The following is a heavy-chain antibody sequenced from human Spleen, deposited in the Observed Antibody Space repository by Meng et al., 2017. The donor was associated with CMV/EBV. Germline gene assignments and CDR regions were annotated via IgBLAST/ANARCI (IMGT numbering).Heavy chain of an antibody. CDR2: IKQDGSEK. CDR3: ARDPRYCSSTSCYYYYYYGMDV. Sequence: GESLKISCAASGFTFSSYSMNWVRQAPGKGLEWVANIKQDGSEKYYVDSVKGRFTISRDNAKNSLYLQMNSLRAEDTAVYYCARDPRYCSSTSCYYYYYYGMDVWGQGTTVTVSS. J-gene: IGHJ6*02. V-gene: IGHV3-7*01. CDR1: GFTFSSYS. D-gene: IGHD2-2*01.